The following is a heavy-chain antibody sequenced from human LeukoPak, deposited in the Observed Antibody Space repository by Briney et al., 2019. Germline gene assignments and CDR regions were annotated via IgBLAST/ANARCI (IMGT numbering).Heavy chain of an antibody. D-gene: IGHD3-10*01. CDR1: GFTFSSYA. V-gene: IGHV3-23*01. Sequence: GGSLILSCAASGFTFSSYAMSWVRQAPGKGLECGAAISGSGGGTDYADSVKGRFAISRDNSKNTLYLQMNGLRAEDTAAYYWPKTAFRSSPHTSGSFDYWGQGTLVTVSS. CDR2: ISGSGGGT. J-gene: IGHJ4*02. CDR3: PKTAFRSSPHTSGSFDY.